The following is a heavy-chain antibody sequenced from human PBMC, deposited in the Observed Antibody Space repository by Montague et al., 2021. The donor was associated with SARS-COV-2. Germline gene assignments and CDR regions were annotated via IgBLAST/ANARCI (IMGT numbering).Heavy chain of an antibody. CDR1: GGSVSSGSCY. CDR2: IYYSGST. Sequence: SETLSLTCSVSGGSVSSGSCYWSWIRQPPGKGLEWIGYIYYSGSTNYNPSLKSRVTISVDTSKNQFSLKLSSVTAADTAVYYCARVRGERYQQVFSTYYYYYMDVWGKGTTVTVSS. J-gene: IGHJ6*03. CDR3: ARVRGERYQQVFSTYYYYYMDV. V-gene: IGHV4-61*01. D-gene: IGHD2-2*01.